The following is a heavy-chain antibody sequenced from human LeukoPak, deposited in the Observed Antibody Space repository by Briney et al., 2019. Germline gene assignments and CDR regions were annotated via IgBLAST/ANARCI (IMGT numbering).Heavy chain of an antibody. J-gene: IGHJ5*02. Sequence: SQTLSLTCTVSGGSISSGDYYWSWIRQPPGKGLEWIGYIYYSGSTNYNPSLKSRVTISVDTSKNQFSLKLSSVTAADTAMYYCARGEAGYCSSTSCYGFRWFDPWGQGTLVTVSS. D-gene: IGHD2-2*01. CDR3: ARGEAGYCSSTSCYGFRWFDP. V-gene: IGHV4-30-4*01. CDR1: GGSISSGDYY. CDR2: IYYSGST.